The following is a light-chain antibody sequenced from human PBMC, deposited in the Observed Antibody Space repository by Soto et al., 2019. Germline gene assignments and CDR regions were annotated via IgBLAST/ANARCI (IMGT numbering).Light chain of an antibody. Sequence: DIQMTQSPSTLSASVGDRVTITCRASQSISSWLAWYLQRPGKAPKLLIYDASSLESGGPSRFSGSGSGTEFTLTISSLQPDDFATYYCQQYNSNSKYTFGQGTKLEIK. V-gene: IGKV1-5*01. CDR2: DAS. J-gene: IGKJ2*01. CDR3: QQYNSNSKYT. CDR1: QSISSW.